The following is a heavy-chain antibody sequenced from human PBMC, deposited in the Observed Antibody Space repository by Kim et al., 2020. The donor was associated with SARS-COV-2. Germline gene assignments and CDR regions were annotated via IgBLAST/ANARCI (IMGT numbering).Heavy chain of an antibody. V-gene: IGHV1-2*04. CDR3: ARDLLGESKEGYDILTGYWNGMDV. J-gene: IGHJ6*02. D-gene: IGHD3-9*01. CDR2: INPNSGGT. Sequence: ASVKVSCKASGYTFTGYYMHWVRQAPGQGLEWMGWINPNSGGTNYAQKFQGWVTMTRDTSISTAYMELSRLRSDDTAVYYCARDLLGESKEGYDILTGYWNGMDVWGQGTTVTVSS. CDR1: GYTFTGYY.